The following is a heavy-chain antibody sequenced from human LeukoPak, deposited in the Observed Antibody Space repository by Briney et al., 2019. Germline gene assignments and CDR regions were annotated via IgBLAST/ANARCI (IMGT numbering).Heavy chain of an antibody. Sequence: ASVKVSCKASGYTFTSYDINWVRQATGQGLEWMGWMNPNSGNTGYAQKFQGRVTMPRNTSISKAYMELSSLRSEDTAVYYCARGRRFLEWLSKPRYYFDYWGQGTLVTVSS. CDR3: ARGRRFLEWLSKPRYYFDY. CDR1: GYTFTSYD. CDR2: MNPNSGNT. V-gene: IGHV1-8*01. J-gene: IGHJ4*02. D-gene: IGHD3-3*01.